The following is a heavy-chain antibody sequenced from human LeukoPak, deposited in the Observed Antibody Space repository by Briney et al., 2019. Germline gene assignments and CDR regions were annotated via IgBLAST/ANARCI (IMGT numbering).Heavy chain of an antibody. CDR2: IYYSGST. Sequence: SETLSLTCTVSGGSISSGSYYWGWIRQPPGRGLEWIGSIYYSGSTYYNPSLKSRITISVDTSKNQFSLKLSSVTAADTAVYYCAKDVQRWEVIRDGLYYWGQGTLVTVSS. V-gene: IGHV4-39*02. CDR1: GGSISSGSYY. D-gene: IGHD5-24*01. J-gene: IGHJ4*02. CDR3: AKDVQRWEVIRDGLYY.